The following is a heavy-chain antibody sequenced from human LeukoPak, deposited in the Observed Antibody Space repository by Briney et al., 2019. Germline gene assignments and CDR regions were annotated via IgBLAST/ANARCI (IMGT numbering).Heavy chain of an antibody. CDR2: INWNGGST. D-gene: IGHD5-18*01. V-gene: IGHV3-20*04. CDR3: AKEGYSYGYFPYYYYYMDV. Sequence: GGSLRLSCAASGFTFDDYGMSWVRQAPGKGLEWVSGINWNGGSTGYADSVKGRFTISRDNSKNTLYLQMNSLRAEDTAVYYCAKEGYSYGYFPYYYYYMDVWGKGTTVTISS. CDR1: GFTFDDYG. J-gene: IGHJ6*03.